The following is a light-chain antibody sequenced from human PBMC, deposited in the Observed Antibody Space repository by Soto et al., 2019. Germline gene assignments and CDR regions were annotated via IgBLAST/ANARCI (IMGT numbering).Light chain of an antibody. CDR1: QSVFRY. CDR2: TTS. CDR3: QQRTRRPYT. V-gene: IGKV1-39*01. J-gene: IGKJ2*01. Sequence: DIQMTQSPSPLAASVGDTVTITCRASQSVFRYLNWYQQKPGKAPRLLIYTTSTLESGVPSRFSGSGSGTDFTLTIDSLQSDEFATYYCQQRTRRPYTFGQGTKVEIK.